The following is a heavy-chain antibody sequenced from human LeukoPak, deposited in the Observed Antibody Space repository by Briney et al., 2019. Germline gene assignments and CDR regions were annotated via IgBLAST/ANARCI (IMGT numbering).Heavy chain of an antibody. V-gene: IGHV4-34*01. Sequence: PSETLSLTCAVYGGSFSGYYWSWISQPPGQGLEWIGEINHSGSTNYNPSLKSRVTISVDTSKNQLSLKLSSVTAADTAVYYCARGTTVTIFPWFDPWGQGTLVTVSS. CDR1: GGSFSGYY. D-gene: IGHD4-17*01. J-gene: IGHJ5*02. CDR3: ARGTTVTIFPWFDP. CDR2: INHSGST.